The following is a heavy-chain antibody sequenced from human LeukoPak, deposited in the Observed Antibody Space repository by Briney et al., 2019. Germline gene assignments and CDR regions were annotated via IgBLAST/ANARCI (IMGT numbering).Heavy chain of an antibody. Sequence: GGSLRLSCAASGFTFSSYAMSWVRQAPGKGLEWVSAISGSGGSTYYADSVKGRFTISRDNSKNTLYLQMNSLRAEDTAVFYCARPYSSGWYGDFDYWGQGTLVTVSS. D-gene: IGHD6-19*01. CDR2: ISGSGGST. V-gene: IGHV3-23*01. CDR1: GFTFSSYA. CDR3: ARPYSSGWYGDFDY. J-gene: IGHJ4*02.